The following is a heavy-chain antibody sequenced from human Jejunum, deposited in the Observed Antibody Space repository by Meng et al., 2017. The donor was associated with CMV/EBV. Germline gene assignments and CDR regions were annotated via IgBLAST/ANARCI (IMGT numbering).Heavy chain of an antibody. CDR2: IRHDGTTK. Sequence: YGMHWVRQAPGKGLEGVAFIRHDGTTKYHADSVKGRFTISRDNSKNTLYLQMNSLRVEDTGVYYCAKDHGFYDFWSGYYYYYGMDVWGQGTTVTVSS. CDR3: AKDHGFYDFWSGYYYYYGMDV. V-gene: IGHV3-30*02. J-gene: IGHJ6*02. CDR1: YG. D-gene: IGHD3-3*01.